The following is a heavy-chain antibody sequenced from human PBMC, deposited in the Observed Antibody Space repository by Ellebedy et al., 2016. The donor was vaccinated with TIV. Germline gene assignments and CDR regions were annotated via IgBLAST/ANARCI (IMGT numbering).Heavy chain of an antibody. V-gene: IGHV1-69*04. CDR2: IIPILGIA. J-gene: IGHJ6*02. Sequence: PSVKVSCKASGGTFSSYAISWVRQAPGQGLEWMGRIIPILGIANYAQKFQGRVTITADKSTSTAYMELSSLRSEDTAVYYCARDQVTGYGMDVWGQGTTVTVSS. D-gene: IGHD1-20*01. CDR3: ARDQVTGYGMDV. CDR1: GGTFSSYA.